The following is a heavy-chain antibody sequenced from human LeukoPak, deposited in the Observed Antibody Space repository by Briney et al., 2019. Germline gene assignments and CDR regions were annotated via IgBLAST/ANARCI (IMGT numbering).Heavy chain of an antibody. D-gene: IGHD4-11*01. J-gene: IGHJ1*01. CDR2: AYGDGSSQ. CDR3: ATGGNFYYSH. CDR1: GFSFSGYG. Sequence: GGSLRLSCAASGFSFSGYGMHWVRQAPGKGLEWVAVAYGDGSSQYYADSVKGRFSISKDISKNTLSLQMNSLRAEDTAIYSCATGGNFYYSHWGQGTLVTVSS. V-gene: IGHV3-33*01.